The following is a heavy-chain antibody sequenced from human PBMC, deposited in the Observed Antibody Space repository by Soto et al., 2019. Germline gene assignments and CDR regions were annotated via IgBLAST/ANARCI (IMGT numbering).Heavy chain of an antibody. J-gene: IGHJ6*02. CDR3: ARDVNVIVVVIRGRAIPPYGMDV. D-gene: IGHD3-22*01. CDR1: GYTFTSYG. V-gene: IGHV1-18*01. CDR2: ISAYNGNT. Sequence: GASVKVSSRASGYTFTSYGISWVRQAPGQGLEWMGWISAYNGNTNYAQKLQGRVTMTTDTSTSTAYMELRSLRSDDTAVYYCARDVNVIVVVIRGRAIPPYGMDVWGQGTTVTVSS.